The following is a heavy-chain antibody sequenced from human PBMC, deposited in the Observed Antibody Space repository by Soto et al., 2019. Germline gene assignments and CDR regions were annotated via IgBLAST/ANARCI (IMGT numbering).Heavy chain of an antibody. CDR3: ARGVNPRGGPDSYFDY. Sequence: ASVKVSCKASGYTFSSYYMHWVRQAPGQGLEWMGIINPSGGSTSYAQKFQGRVTMTRDTSTSTVYMELSSLRSEDTAVYYCARGVNPRGGPDSYFDYWGQGTLVTAPQ. D-gene: IGHD2-15*01. CDR1: GYTFSSYY. CDR2: INPSGGST. V-gene: IGHV1-46*03. J-gene: IGHJ4*02.